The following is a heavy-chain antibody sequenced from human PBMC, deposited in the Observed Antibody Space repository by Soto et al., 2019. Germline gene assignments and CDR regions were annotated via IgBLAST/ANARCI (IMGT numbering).Heavy chain of an antibody. Sequence: QVQLVQSGAEVKKPGASVKVSCKASGYTFTSYDINWVRQATGQGLEWMGWMNPNSGNTGYAQKFQGRVTMTRNTAISLAYMELSRLSSEGTAVYYCARYPGLIVRGVRGLRDYYYYGMDVWGQGTTGTVSS. J-gene: IGHJ6*02. CDR2: MNPNSGNT. D-gene: IGHD3-10*01. CDR3: ARYPGLIVRGVRGLRDYYYYGMDV. V-gene: IGHV1-8*01. CDR1: GYTFTSYD.